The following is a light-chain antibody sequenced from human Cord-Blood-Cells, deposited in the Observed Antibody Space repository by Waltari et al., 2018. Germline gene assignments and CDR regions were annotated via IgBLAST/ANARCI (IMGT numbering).Light chain of an antibody. CDR3: QQYYSIFT. CDR1: QSVLYSSNNKNY. Sequence: DIVMTQSPDSLAVSLGERATIHCKSSQSVLYSSNNKNYLAWYQQKPGQPPKLLIYWASTRESGVPDRFSGSGSGTDFTLTISSLQAEDVAVYYCQQYYSIFTFGGGTKVEIK. CDR2: WAS. J-gene: IGKJ4*01. V-gene: IGKV4-1*01.